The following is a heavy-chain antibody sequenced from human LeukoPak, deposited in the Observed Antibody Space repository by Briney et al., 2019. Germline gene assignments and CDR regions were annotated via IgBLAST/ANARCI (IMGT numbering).Heavy chain of an antibody. CDR3: ARGGLITMVRGSSNWFDP. J-gene: IGHJ5*02. CDR1: GYTFTSYY. V-gene: IGHV1-69*04. CDR2: IIPILGIA. Sequence: SVKVSCKASGYTFTSYYMHWVRQAPGQGLEWMGRIIPILGIANYAQKFQGRVTITADKSTSTAYMELSSLRSEDTAVYYCARGGLITMVRGSSNWFDPWGQGTLVTVSS. D-gene: IGHD3-10*01.